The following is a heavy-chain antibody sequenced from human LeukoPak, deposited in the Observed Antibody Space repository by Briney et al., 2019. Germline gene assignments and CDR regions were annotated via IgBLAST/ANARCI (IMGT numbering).Heavy chain of an antibody. CDR1: GGTFSSYA. D-gene: IGHD6-19*01. J-gene: IGHJ3*02. Sequence: ASVRVSCKASGGTFSSYAISWVRQAPGQGLEWMGGIIPIFGTANYAQKFQGRVTITADESTSTAYMELSSLRSEDTAVYYCARGGWYDAFDIWGQGTMVTVSS. V-gene: IGHV1-69*13. CDR2: IIPIFGTA. CDR3: ARGGWYDAFDI.